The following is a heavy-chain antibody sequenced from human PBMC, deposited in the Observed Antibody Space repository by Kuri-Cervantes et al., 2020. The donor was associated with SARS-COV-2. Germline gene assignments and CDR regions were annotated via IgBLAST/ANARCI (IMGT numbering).Heavy chain of an antibody. V-gene: IGHV4-39*07. D-gene: IGHD4-17*01. CDR2: IYYSGST. Sequence: GSLRLSCTVSGGSISSSSYYWGWIRQPPGKGLEWIGSIYYSGSTNYNPSLKSRVTISVDTSKNQFSLKLSSVTAADTAVYYCARVGEFFDYWGQGTLVTVSS. CDR3: ARVGEFFDY. CDR1: GGSISSSSYY. J-gene: IGHJ4*02.